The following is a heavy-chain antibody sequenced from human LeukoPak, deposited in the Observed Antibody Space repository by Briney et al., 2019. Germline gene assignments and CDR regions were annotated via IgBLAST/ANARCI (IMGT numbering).Heavy chain of an antibody. D-gene: IGHD3-9*01. V-gene: IGHV1-8*02. CDR2: VNPKSGHT. CDR3: ARVDGTSSFFETYDP. Sequence: ASVTVSCKASGYTFTNHNINWVRQDPGQGLEWMGWVNPKSGHTVYAQKFQRRVSMTRNPSINTAYMDLSSLRSDDTALYYCARVDGTSSFFETYDPWGQGTLVTVSS. CDR1: GYTFTNHN. J-gene: IGHJ5*02.